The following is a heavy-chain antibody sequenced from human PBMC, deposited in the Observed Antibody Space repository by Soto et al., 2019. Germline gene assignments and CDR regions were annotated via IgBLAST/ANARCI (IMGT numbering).Heavy chain of an antibody. Sequence: SVNDSFQASGFIFNYYPIHGVRQAPGQSLEWMGWISAVNGETKYSQKFQHRVTITKDASAHTSHLELSSLRSEDTAVYYCARDFYDGSGYTYFDFWGQGPLVTVSS. CDR3: ARDFYDGSGYTYFDF. D-gene: IGHD3-22*01. CDR2: ISAVNGET. V-gene: IGHV1-3*01. CDR1: GFIFNYYP. J-gene: IGHJ4*02.